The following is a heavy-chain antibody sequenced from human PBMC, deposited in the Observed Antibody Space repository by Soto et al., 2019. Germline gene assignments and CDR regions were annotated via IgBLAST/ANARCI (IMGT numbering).Heavy chain of an antibody. J-gene: IGHJ4*02. CDR2: IYYSGTT. D-gene: IGHD2-8*01. V-gene: IGHV4-59*01. CDR3: ARVYAYYFDY. CDR1: GGSISNYY. Sequence: SETLSLTCTVSGGSISNYYWTWIRQPPGKGLQWIGYIYYSGTTNYNPSLKSRVTISVDTSKNQFSLKLSSVTAADTAVYYCARVYAYYFDYWGQGTLVTVSS.